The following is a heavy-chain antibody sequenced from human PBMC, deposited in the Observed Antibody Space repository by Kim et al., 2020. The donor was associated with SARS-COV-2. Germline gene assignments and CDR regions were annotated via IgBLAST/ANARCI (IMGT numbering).Heavy chain of an antibody. Sequence: GESLKISCKISGYTFNIYWIGWVRQMHGKGLEWLGVIYPADPDTRYSPSFQGHVTVSVDKFINTAYLHCSSLRASVTALYYCARQGRGSNSRAGAFDNLG. CDR3: ARQGRGSNSRAGAFDN. CDR1: GYTFNIYW. V-gene: IGHV5-51*01. J-gene: IGHJ3*02. D-gene: IGHD3-16*01. CDR2: IYPADPDT.